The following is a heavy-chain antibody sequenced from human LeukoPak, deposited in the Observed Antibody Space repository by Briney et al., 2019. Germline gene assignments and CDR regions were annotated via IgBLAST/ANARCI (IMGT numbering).Heavy chain of an antibody. CDR2: ISSSSSYI. V-gene: IGHV3-21*01. J-gene: IGHJ3*02. CDR1: GFTFSSYS. CDR3: ARESAGAFDI. Sequence: PGRSLRLSCAASGFTFSSYSMNWVRQAPGKGLEWVSSISSSSSYIYYADSVKGRFTISRDNAKNSLYLQMNSLRAEDTAVYYCARESAGAFDIWGRGTMVTVSS.